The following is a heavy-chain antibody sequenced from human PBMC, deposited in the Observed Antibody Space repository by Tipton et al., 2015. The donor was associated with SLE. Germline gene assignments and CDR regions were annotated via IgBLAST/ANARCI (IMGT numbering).Heavy chain of an antibody. CDR1: GFTFSSYA. Sequence: SLRLSCAASGFTFSSYAMSWVRQAPGKGLEWVSAISGSGGSTYYADSVKGRFTISRDNSKNTLYLQMNSLRAEDTAVYYCAKAYSSGWHFDYWGQGPLVTVSS. CDR2: ISGSGGST. V-gene: IGHV3-23*01. D-gene: IGHD6-19*01. CDR3: AKAYSSGWHFDY. J-gene: IGHJ4*02.